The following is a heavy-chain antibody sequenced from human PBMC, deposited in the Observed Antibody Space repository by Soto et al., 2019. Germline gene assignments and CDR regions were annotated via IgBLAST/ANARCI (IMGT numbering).Heavy chain of an antibody. CDR3: ARGGAHGTFDQ. CDR1: GFTVSNYW. Sequence: EVQLGESGGGLAQPAGSLRLSCVASGFTVSNYWMNWVRQGPGKGLVWLSRVNNDGTSTTYADSVKGRFTISRDNAKNTLYLQMDSLRAEDTAVYFCARGGAHGTFDQWGQGTLVTVSS. D-gene: IGHD6-13*01. J-gene: IGHJ4*02. V-gene: IGHV3-74*03. CDR2: VNNDGTST.